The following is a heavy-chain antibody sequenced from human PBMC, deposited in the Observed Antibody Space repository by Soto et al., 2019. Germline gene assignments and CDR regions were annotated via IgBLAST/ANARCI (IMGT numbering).Heavy chain of an antibody. Sequence: SVKVSCKASGGTFGSHRVAWVRQAPGQGLEWMGGFIAMLGTPTYAKKVQGRATITADESLTSSYLELRSLRSEDTAVYFCARGAMAKFDYWGQGTVVTVSS. D-gene: IGHD5-18*01. CDR1: GGTFGSHR. V-gene: IGHV1-69*13. CDR2: FIAMLGTP. CDR3: ARGAMAKFDY. J-gene: IGHJ4*02.